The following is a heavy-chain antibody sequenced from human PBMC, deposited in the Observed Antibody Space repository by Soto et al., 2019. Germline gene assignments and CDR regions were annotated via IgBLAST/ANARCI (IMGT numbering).Heavy chain of an antibody. CDR3: ARALCVIRMMEGGSFDP. D-gene: IGHD1-1*01. V-gene: IGHV1-2*02. CDR2: INPNSGGS. J-gene: IGHJ5*02. CDR1: AYTFTDYY. Sequence: GASVKVSCKASAYTFTDYYIHWVRQAPGQGLEWMGWINPNSGGSYFAQKFLGRVTMTRDTSITTAYMELSRLRSDDTAVYYCARALCVIRMMEGGSFDPWGQGTVVTVS.